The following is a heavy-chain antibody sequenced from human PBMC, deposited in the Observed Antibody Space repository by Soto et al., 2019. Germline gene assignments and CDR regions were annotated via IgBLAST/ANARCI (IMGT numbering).Heavy chain of an antibody. V-gene: IGHV3-13*05. J-gene: IGHJ6*02. D-gene: IGHD2-15*01. CDR2: LGAADDP. CDR3: ARAYSGRLPRRADYYYAMDV. CDR1: GFTLSAYD. Sequence: VGSLRLSCAASGFTLSAYDMHWVRQAEGKGLEWVSALGAADDPYYLVSVKGRFTISRENAKNSLYLQMNNLRAGDTAVYYCARAYSGRLPRRADYYYAMDVWGQGTTVTVSS.